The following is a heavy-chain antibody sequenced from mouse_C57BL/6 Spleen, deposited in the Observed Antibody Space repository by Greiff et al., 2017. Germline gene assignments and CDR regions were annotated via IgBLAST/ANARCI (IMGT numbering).Heavy chain of an antibody. CDR3: AREELRAEAMDY. V-gene: IGHV3-6*01. CDR2: ISYDGSN. J-gene: IGHJ4*01. CDR1: GYSITSGYY. Sequence: ESGPGLVKPSQSLSLTCSVTGYSITSGYYWNWIRQFPGNKLEWMGYISYDGSNNYNPSLKNRISITRDTSKNQFFLKLNSVTTEDTATYYCAREELRAEAMDYWGQGTSVTVSS. D-gene: IGHD3-2*02.